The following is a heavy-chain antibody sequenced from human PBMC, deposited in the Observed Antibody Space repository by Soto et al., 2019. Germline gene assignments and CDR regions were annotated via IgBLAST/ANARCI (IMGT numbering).Heavy chain of an antibody. V-gene: IGHV4-34*01. CDR2: INHSGST. CDR3: ARGLVIAAKYYYYYYGMDV. CDR1: GGSFSGYY. J-gene: IGHJ6*02. D-gene: IGHD6-25*01. Sequence: QVQLQQWGAGLLKPSETLSLTCAVYGGSFSGYYWSWIRQPPGKGLEWIGEINHSGSTNYNPSLKSRVTISVDTSKNQFSLKLSSVTAADTAVYYCARGLVIAAKYYYYYYGMDVWGQGTTVTVSS.